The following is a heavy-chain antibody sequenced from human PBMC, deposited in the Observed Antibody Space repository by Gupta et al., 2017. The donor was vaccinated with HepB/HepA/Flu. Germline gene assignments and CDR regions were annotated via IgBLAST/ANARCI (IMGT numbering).Heavy chain of an antibody. CDR3: ARRYCSSTSCPEFDP. D-gene: IGHD2-2*01. J-gene: IGHJ5*02. Sequence: QLQLQESGPGLVKPSETLSLTCTVSGGSISSSSYYWGWIRQPPGKGLEWIGSIYYSESTYYNPSLKSRVTISVDTSKNQFSLKLSSVTAADTAVYYCARRYCSSTSCPEFDPWGQGTLVTVSS. CDR1: GGSISSSSYY. V-gene: IGHV4-39*01. CDR2: IYYSEST.